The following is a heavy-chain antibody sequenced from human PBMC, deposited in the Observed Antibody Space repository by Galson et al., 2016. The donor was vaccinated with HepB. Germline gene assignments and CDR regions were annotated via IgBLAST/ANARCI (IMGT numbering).Heavy chain of an antibody. J-gene: IGHJ3*02. CDR3: VSPLHNDGNSGMAFDI. D-gene: IGHD4-23*01. Sequence: SLRLSCAASGFTIRYAWMHWVRQVPGKGPVWVSVISGDASGTRYADSVKGRFTISRDNTKNTLYLQMNSLRADDTAVYYCVSPLHNDGNSGMAFDIWGQGTMVTVSS. CDR1: GFTIRYAW. V-gene: IGHV3-74*01. CDR2: ISGDASGT.